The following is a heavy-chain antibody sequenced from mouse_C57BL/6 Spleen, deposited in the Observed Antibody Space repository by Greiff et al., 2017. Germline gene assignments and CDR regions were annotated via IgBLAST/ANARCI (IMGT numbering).Heavy chain of an antibody. J-gene: IGHJ1*03. CDR2: IYPGDGDT. CDR3: ARLMDYGSRYWYFDV. D-gene: IGHD1-1*01. Sequence: VQLQQSGAELVKPGASVKISCKASGYAFSSYWMNWVKQRPGKGLEWIGQIYPGDGDTNYNGTFKGKATLTADKSSSTAYMQLSSLTSEDSAVYFCARLMDYGSRYWYFDVWGTGTTVTVSS. CDR1: GYAFSSYW. V-gene: IGHV1-80*01.